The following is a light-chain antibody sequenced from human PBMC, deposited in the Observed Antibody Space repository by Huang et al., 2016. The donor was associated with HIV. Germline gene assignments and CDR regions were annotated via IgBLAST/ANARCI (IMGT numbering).Light chain of an antibody. J-gene: IGKJ3*01. Sequence: EIVLTQSPATLSVSPGERATLSCRASQSVSGILAWYQQKPGQAPRLLIYGASTMATGVPARFSGSGSGTEFTLTISSLQSEDFAVYYCQQYNNFYTFGPGTRVDIK. CDR1: QSVSGI. CDR3: QQYNNFYT. V-gene: IGKV3-15*01. CDR2: GAS.